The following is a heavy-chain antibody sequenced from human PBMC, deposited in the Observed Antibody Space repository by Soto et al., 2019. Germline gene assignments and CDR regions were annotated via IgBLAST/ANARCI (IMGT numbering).Heavy chain of an antibody. CDR2: INHSGST. CDR1: GGSFSGYY. CDR3: ARAKYDYVWGSYRPAFDY. J-gene: IGHJ4*02. V-gene: IGHV4-34*01. D-gene: IGHD3-16*02. Sequence: PSETLSLTCAVYGGSFSGYYWSWIRQPPGKGLEWIGEINHSGSTNYNPSLKSRVTTSVDTSKNQFSLKLSSVTAADTAVYYCARAKYDYVWGSYRPAFDYWGQGTLVTVSS.